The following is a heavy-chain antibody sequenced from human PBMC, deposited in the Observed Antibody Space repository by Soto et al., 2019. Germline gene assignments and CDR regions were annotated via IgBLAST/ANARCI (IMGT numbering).Heavy chain of an antibody. CDR1: GGSVSSGGYY. D-gene: IGHD3-9*01. CDR2: IYYSGST. Sequence: PSETLSLTCTVSGGSVSSGGYYWSWIRQPPGKGLEWIGYIYYSGSTNYNPSLKSRVTISVDTSKNQFSLKLSSVTAADTAVYYCARALRYFDWAHYYFDYWGQGTLVTVSS. V-gene: IGHV4-61*08. J-gene: IGHJ4*02. CDR3: ARALRYFDWAHYYFDY.